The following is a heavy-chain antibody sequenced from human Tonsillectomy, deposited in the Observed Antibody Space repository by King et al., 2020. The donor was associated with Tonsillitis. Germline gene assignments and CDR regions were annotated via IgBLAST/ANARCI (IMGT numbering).Heavy chain of an antibody. D-gene: IGHD6-13*01. J-gene: IGHJ4*02. CDR1: GFTFSSYA. V-gene: IGHV3-23*03. CDR3: AKEGYSSSFDDY. CDR2: IYSGGSST. Sequence: VQLVESGGGLVQPGGSLRLSCAASGFTFSSYAMSWVRQAPGKGLEWVSVIYSGGSSTYYADSVKGRFTISRDNSKNTLYLQMNSLRAEDTAVYYCAKEGYSSSFDDYWGQGTLVTVSS.